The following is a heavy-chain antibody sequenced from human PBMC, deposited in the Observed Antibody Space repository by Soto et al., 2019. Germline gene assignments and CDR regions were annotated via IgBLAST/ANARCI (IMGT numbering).Heavy chain of an antibody. V-gene: IGHV4-59*01. D-gene: IGHD4-17*01. Sequence: QVQLQESGPGLVKPSETLSLTCTVSGGSISSYYWSWIRQPPGKGLEWIGYIYYSGSTNSNPSLKSRVTISVDTSKNQFSLKLSSVTAADTAVYYCARGLRWYQFDYWRQGTLVTVSS. CDR1: GGSISSYY. CDR2: IYYSGST. J-gene: IGHJ4*02. CDR3: ARGLRWYQFDY.